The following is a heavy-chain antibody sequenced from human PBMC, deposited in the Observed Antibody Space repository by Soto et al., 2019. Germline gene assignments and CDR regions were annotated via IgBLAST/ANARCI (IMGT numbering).Heavy chain of an antibody. J-gene: IGHJ6*02. CDR3: ARDGHDSSGYPKLYYYYYYGMDV. V-gene: IGHV1-69*13. CDR1: GYTFTGYY. CDR2: IIPIFGTA. D-gene: IGHD3-22*01. Sequence: SVKVSCKASGYTFTGYYMHWVRQAPGQGLEWMGGIIPIFGTANYAQKFQGRVTITADESTSTAYMELSSLRSEDTAVYYCARDGHDSSGYPKLYYYYYYGMDVWGQGTTVTVS.